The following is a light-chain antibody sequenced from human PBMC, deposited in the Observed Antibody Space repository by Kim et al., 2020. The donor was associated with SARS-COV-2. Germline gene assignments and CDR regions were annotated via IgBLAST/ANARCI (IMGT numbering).Light chain of an antibody. CDR2: KAS. CDR1: QSISSW. Sequence: DIQMTQSPSTLSASVGDRVTITCRASQSISSWLAWYQQKPGKAPKLLIYKASSLESGVPSRFSGSGSGTEFTLTISSLQPDDFVTYYCQQYNSISPHTFGQGTKLEI. CDR3: QQYNSISPHT. V-gene: IGKV1-5*03. J-gene: IGKJ2*01.